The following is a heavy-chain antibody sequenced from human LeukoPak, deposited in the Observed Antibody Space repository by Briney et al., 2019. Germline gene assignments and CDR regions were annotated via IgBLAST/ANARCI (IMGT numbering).Heavy chain of an antibody. Sequence: PSETLSLSCTVSGDSISSYDWSWIRQPPGKGLEWIGYIYYSGSTNYNPSLKSRVTISVDTSKNQFSLKLSSVTAADTAVYHCARQGPDAFFDYWGQGTLVTVSS. CDR1: GDSISSYD. CDR2: IYYSGST. V-gene: IGHV4-59*08. CDR3: ARQGPDAFFDY. J-gene: IGHJ4*02.